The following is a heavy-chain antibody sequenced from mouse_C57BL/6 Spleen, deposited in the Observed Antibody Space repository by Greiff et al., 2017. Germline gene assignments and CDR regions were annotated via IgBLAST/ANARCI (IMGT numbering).Heavy chain of an antibody. CDR1: GYTFTSYW. V-gene: IGHV1-52*01. CDR3: ARELGYAMDY. J-gene: IGHJ4*01. Sequence: QVQLQQPGAELVRPGSSVKLSCKASGYTFTSYWMHWVKQRPIQGLEWIGNIDPSDSGTHYNQKFKDKATLTVDKSSSTAYMQLSSLTSDDSAVYYCARELGYAMDYWGQGTSVTVSS. D-gene: IGHD4-1*01. CDR2: IDPSDSGT.